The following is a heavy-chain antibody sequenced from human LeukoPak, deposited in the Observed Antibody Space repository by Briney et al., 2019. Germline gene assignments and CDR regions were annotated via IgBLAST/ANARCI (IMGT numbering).Heavy chain of an antibody. CDR2: IKQDGSEK. D-gene: IGHD1-26*01. V-gene: IGHV3-7*01. CDR1: GFTFSSYW. J-gene: IGHJ4*02. CDR3: TREVSGSLYFDY. Sequence: GGSLRLSCAASGFTFSSYWMSWVRQAPGKGQEWVANIKQDGSEKYYVDSVKGRFTISRDNSKNTLYLQMNSLRAEDTAVYYCTREVSGSLYFDYWGQGTLVTVSS.